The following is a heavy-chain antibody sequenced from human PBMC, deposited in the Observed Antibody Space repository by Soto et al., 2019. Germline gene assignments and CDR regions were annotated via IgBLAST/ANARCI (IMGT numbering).Heavy chain of an antibody. J-gene: IGHJ6*02. D-gene: IGHD1-26*01. CDR2: IYPGDSDT. Sequence: GESLKISCKGSGYTFTTYWIGWVRQMSGKGLEWMGIIYPGDSDTRYTPSFQGQVTISADKSISTAYLQWSSLKASDTAMYYCARLPSLVSRRRGMDVWGQGTTVTVSS. CDR3: ARLPSLVSRRRGMDV. V-gene: IGHV5-51*01. CDR1: GYTFTTYW.